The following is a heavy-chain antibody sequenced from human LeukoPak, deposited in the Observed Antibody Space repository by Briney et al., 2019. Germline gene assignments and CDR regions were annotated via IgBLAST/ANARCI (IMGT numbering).Heavy chain of an antibody. CDR2: IYDSGST. V-gene: IGHV4-59*01. D-gene: IGHD3-22*01. CDR3: ARYKAYYYDSDGYERPHIFDC. Sequence: SETLSLTCTVSGGSISRYYWSWIWQPPGKGLEWIGYIYDSGSTNYNPSRKSRVTISLDTSKNQFSLKLSSVTAADTAAYYCARYKAYYYDSDGYERPHIFDCRGQGILVTVSS. J-gene: IGHJ4*02. CDR1: GGSISRYY.